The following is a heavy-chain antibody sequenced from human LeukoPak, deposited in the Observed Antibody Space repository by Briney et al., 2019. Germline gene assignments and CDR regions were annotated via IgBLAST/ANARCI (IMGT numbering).Heavy chain of an antibody. Sequence: GGSLRLSCAASRFTFSGYWMSWVRQAPGKGLEWVANINPIGSDKYYVDSVKGRFTISRDNAKNSLFLQMNSLRPEDTAVYYCARDVVGDHASSFFDYWGQGNLVTVSS. CDR1: RFTFSGYW. J-gene: IGHJ4*02. V-gene: IGHV3-7*01. CDR2: INPIGSDK. CDR3: ARDVVGDHASSFFDY. D-gene: IGHD3-10*01.